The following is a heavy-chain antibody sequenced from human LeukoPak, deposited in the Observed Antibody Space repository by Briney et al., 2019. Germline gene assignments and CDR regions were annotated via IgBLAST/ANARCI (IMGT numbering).Heavy chain of an antibody. CDR3: ASGDESGYSYGFYGMDV. J-gene: IGHJ6*02. D-gene: IGHD5-18*01. CDR2: MNPNSGNT. CDR1: GYTFTGYY. V-gene: IGHV1-8*02. Sequence: GASVKVSCKASGYTFTGYYMHWVRQAPGQGLEWMGWMNPNSGNTGYAQKFQGRVTMTRNTSISTAYMELSSLRSEDTAVYYCASGDESGYSYGFYGMDVWGQGTTVTVSS.